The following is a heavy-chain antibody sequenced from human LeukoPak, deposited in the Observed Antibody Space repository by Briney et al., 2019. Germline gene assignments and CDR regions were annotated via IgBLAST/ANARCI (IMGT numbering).Heavy chain of an antibody. CDR2: INPNSGGT. Sequence: ASVKVPCKASGYTFTGYYMHWVRQAPGQGLEWMGWINPNSGGTNYAQKFQGRVTMTRDTSISTAYMELSRLRSDDTAVYYCARGGYVGATIVLYYFDYWGQGTLVTVSS. J-gene: IGHJ4*02. CDR3: ARGGYVGATIVLYYFDY. D-gene: IGHD1-26*01. V-gene: IGHV1-2*02. CDR1: GYTFTGYY.